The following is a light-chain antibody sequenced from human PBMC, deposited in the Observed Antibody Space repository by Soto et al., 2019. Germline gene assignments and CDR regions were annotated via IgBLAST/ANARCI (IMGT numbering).Light chain of an antibody. V-gene: IGKV3-20*01. CDR1: QSVSSSY. CDR2: GAS. J-gene: IGKJ1*01. Sequence: EILLTQSPGTLSLSPGERSTLCCRSSQSVSSSYLAWYQQKPGQAPRLLIYGASSRATGIPDRFSGSGSGTDFTLTISTLEPEDFAIYHCQQYGSLPPTFGQGTKVDIK. CDR3: QQYGSLPPT.